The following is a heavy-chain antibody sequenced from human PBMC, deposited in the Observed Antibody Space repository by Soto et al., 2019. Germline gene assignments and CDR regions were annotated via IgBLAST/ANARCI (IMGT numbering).Heavy chain of an antibody. Sequence: QVHLVQSAAEVKQSGSSVKVSCKASGGTFSSYAISWVRQAPGQGLEWMGGIIPMYNTPSYAQKFQGRLTITADESTSIAYMELSSLISEDTAVYYCARGEWQLYSEGRDNWFDPWGQGTLVTVSS. CDR1: GGTFSSYA. CDR2: IIPMYNTP. J-gene: IGHJ5*02. CDR3: ARGEWQLYSEGRDNWFDP. V-gene: IGHV1-69*01. D-gene: IGHD1-26*01.